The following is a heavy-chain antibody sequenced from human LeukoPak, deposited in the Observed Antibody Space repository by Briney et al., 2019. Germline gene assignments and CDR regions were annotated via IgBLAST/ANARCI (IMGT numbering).Heavy chain of an antibody. CDR2: VKQDGSEK. V-gene: IGHV3-7*01. CDR3: ARVKTTVTTRDAFDI. CDR1: GFTFSSYW. D-gene: IGHD4-17*01. J-gene: IGHJ3*02. Sequence: GGSLRLSCAASGFTFSSYWMSWVRQAPGKGLEWVANVKQDGSEKYYVDSVKGRFTISRDNAKNSLYLQMNGLRAEDTAVYYCARVKTTVTTRDAFDIWGQGTMVTVSS.